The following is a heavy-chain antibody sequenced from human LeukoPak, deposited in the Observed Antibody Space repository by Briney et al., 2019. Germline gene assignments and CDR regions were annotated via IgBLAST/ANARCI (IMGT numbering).Heavy chain of an antibody. CDR3: ARAGIYDSSGPIHDY. CDR2: IIPILGIA. J-gene: IGHJ4*02. V-gene: IGHV1-69*04. D-gene: IGHD3-22*01. Sequence: SVKVSCKASGGTFSSYAISWVRQAPGQGLEWMGRIIPILGIANYAQKFQGRVTITADKSTSTAYMELSSLRSEDTAVYYCARAGIYDSSGPIHDYWGQGTLVTVSS. CDR1: GGTFSSYA.